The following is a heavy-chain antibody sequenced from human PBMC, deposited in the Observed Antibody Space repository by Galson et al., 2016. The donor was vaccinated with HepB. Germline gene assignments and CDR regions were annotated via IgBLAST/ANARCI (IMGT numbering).Heavy chain of an antibody. V-gene: IGHV4-39*01. J-gene: IGHJ4*02. CDR1: GASISSSSHY. CDR3: ARLPNYGDIDDY. D-gene: IGHD4-17*01. Sequence: ETLSLTCTVSGASISSSSHYWGWICQPPGKGLEWIGSVYYSGTTFYNPSLKTRVTVSVDTSKNQFSLKLSSVTAAETAVYYCARLPNYGDIDDYWGQGTLVTVSS. CDR2: VYYSGTT.